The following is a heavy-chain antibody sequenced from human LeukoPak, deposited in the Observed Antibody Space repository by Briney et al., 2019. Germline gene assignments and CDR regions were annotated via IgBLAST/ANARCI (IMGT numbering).Heavy chain of an antibody. D-gene: IGHD3-22*01. V-gene: IGHV4-30-2*01. CDR2: IYHSGST. CDR3: ARECYYDSSGHDAFDI. CDR1: GGSISSGGYY. Sequence: SETLSLTCTVSGGSISSGGYYWSWIRQPPGKGLEWIGYIYHSGSTYYNPSLKSRVTISVDRSKNQFSLKLSSVTAADTAVYYCARECYYDSSGHDAFDIWGQGTMVTVSS. J-gene: IGHJ3*02.